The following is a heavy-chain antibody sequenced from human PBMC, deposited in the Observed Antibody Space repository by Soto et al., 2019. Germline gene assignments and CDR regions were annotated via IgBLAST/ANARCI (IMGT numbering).Heavy chain of an antibody. Sequence: SETLSLTCAVYGGSFSGYYWSWIRQPPGKGLEWIGEINHSGSTNYNPSLKSRVTISVDTSKNQFSLKLSSVTAADTAVYYCATDFDYWGQGTLVTVSS. CDR3: ATDFDY. J-gene: IGHJ4*02. CDR1: GGSFSGYY. V-gene: IGHV4-34*01. CDR2: INHSGST.